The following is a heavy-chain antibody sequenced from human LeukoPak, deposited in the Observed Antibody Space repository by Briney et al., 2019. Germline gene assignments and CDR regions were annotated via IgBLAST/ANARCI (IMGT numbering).Heavy chain of an antibody. CDR1: GGSISSYY. D-gene: IGHD6-19*01. CDR2: IYYSGST. V-gene: IGHV4-59*01. CDR3: ARGPRIAVAGRAGWFDP. J-gene: IGHJ5*02. Sequence: SETLSLTCTVSGGSISSYYWSWIRQPPGKGLEWIGYIYYSGSTNYNPSLKSRVTISVDTSKNHFSLKLSSVTAADTAVYYCARGPRIAVAGRAGWFDPWGQGTLVTVSS.